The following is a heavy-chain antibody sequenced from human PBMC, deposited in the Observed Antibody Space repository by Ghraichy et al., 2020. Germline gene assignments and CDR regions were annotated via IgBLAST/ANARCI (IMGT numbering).Heavy chain of an antibody. J-gene: IGHJ6*02. D-gene: IGHD3-16*02. Sequence: SVKVSCKASGGTFSSYAISWVRQAPGQGLEWMGGIIPIFGTANYAQKFQGRVTITADESTSTAYMELSSLRSEDTAVYYCAREPPTHHYDYVWGSYRPMSYGMDVWGQGTTVTVSS. CDR3: AREPPTHHYDYVWGSYRPMSYGMDV. V-gene: IGHV1-69*13. CDR2: IIPIFGTA. CDR1: GGTFSSYA.